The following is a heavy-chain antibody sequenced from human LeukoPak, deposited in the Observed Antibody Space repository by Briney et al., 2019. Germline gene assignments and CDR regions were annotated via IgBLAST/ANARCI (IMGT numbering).Heavy chain of an antibody. CDR1: GGTFSSYA. CDR2: IIPIFGTA. J-gene: IGHJ4*02. V-gene: IGHV1-69*05. CDR3: ARASYYDSSVPFDY. Sequence: SVKVSCKASGGTFSSYAISWVLQAPGQGLEWMGRIIPIFGTANYAQKFQGRVTITTDESTSTAYMELSSLRSEDTAVYYCARASYYDSSVPFDYWGQGTLVTVSS. D-gene: IGHD3-22*01.